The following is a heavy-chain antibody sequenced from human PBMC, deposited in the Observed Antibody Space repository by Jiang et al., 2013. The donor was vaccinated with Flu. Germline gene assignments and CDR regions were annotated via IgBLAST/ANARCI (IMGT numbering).Heavy chain of an antibody. CDR1: VTPSAVVITT. V-gene: IGHV4-38-2*02. D-gene: IGHD3-22*01. CDR2: IYHGGNT. J-gene: IGHJ3*02. CDR3: ARDRKMYYFDSSGHDDAFDI. Sequence: SLHLALSLVTPSAVVITTGAGSGSPQGRGVEWIGSIYHGGNTYYTPSLNSRVTISVDTSKNKFSLNLNSVTAPDTAVYYCARDRKMYYFDSSGHDDAFDIWGQGTMVTVSS.